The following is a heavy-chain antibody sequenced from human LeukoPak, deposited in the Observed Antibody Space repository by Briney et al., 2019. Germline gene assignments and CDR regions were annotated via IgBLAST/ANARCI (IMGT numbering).Heavy chain of an antibody. D-gene: IGHD4-23*01. CDR2: IASDGSST. V-gene: IGHV3-74*01. J-gene: IGHJ4*02. Sequence: PGGSLRLSCAASGNYWMHWVRQVPGKGLVWVSHIASDGSSTTYADSVKGRFSISRDNAKNTLYLQMNSLRVEDTAVYYCARGRPHGNDYWGQGTLVTVSS. CDR1: GNYW. CDR3: ARGRPHGNDY.